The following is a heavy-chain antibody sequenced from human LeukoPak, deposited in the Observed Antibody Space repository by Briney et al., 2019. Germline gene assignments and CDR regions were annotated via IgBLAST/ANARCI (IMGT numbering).Heavy chain of an antibody. CDR2: ISSSSSYI. CDR1: GFTFSSYS. Sequence: GSLRLSCAASGFTFSSYSMNWVRQAPGKGLEWVSSISSSSSYIYYADSVKGRFTISRDNAKNSLYLQMNSLRAEDTAVYYCAREEVEYGDYVFDYWGQGTLVTVSS. J-gene: IGHJ4*02. V-gene: IGHV3-21*01. D-gene: IGHD4-17*01. CDR3: AREEVEYGDYVFDY.